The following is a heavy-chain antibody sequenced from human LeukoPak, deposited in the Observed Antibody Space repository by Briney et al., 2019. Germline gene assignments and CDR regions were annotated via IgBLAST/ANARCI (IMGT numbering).Heavy chain of an antibody. CDR1: GFTFSSYG. J-gene: IGHJ5*02. CDR2: ISYDGSNK. CDR3: AKDHGLLWFGEPTSWFDP. V-gene: IGHV3-30*18. Sequence: GGSLRLSCAASGFTFSSYGMHWVRQTPGKGLEWVAVISYDGSNKHYVDSVKGRFTISRDNSKNTLYLQMNSLRAEDTAVYYCAKDHGLLWFGEPTSWFDPWGQGTLVTVSS. D-gene: IGHD3-10*01.